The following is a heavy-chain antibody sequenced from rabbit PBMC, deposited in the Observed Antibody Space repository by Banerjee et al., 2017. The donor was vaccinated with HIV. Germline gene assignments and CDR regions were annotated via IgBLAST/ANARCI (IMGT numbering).Heavy chain of an antibody. CDR2: TWTSSGST. Sequence: QQLVESGGGLVKPGASLTLTCTASGFSFSSTYYMCWVRQAPGKGLEWIACTWTSSGSTYYASWAKGRFTISKTSSTTVTLQVTSLTAADTATYFCARGPDNRDYAFDLWGQGTLVTVS. V-gene: IGHV1S40*01. CDR1: GFSFSSTYY. D-gene: IGHD2-1*01. J-gene: IGHJ4*01. CDR3: ARGPDNRDYAFDL.